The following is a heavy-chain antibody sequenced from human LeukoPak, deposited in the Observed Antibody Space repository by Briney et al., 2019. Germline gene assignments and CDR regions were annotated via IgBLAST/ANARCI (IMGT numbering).Heavy chain of an antibody. V-gene: IGHV3-30*04. CDR3: ARVFGDHHY. D-gene: IGHD3-10*02. J-gene: IGHJ4*02. Sequence: GGSLRLSCAASGFTFSSYAMHWVRQAPGKGLEWAAVISYDGSNKYYADSVKGRFTISRDNSKNTLYLQMNSLRAEDTAVYYCARVFGDHHYWGQGTLVTVSS. CDR2: ISYDGSNK. CDR1: GFTFSSYA.